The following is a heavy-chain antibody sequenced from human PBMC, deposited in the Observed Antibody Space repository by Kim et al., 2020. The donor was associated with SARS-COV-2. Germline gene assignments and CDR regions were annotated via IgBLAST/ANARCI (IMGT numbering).Heavy chain of an antibody. D-gene: IGHD6-6*01. CDR3: ARDEDEYTSSWSYYQYALDV. CDR2: ISSSSENI. Sequence: GGSLRLSCEASGFTFSSYSMNWVRQAPGKGLEWISYISSSSENIHHADSVKGRFTISRDNAKNSLYLQMTSLTDEDTAIYYCARDEDEYTSSWSYYQYALDVWGQGTTVTVSS. J-gene: IGHJ6*02. CDR1: GFTFSSYS. V-gene: IGHV3-48*02.